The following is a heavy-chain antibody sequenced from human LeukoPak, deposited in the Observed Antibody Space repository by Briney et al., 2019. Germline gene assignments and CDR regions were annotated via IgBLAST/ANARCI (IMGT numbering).Heavy chain of an antibody. D-gene: IGHD3-22*01. CDR2: IYSGGST. Sequence: GGSLRLSCAASGFTVSSNYMNWVRQAPGKGLEWVSVIYSGGSTFYADSVEGRFTISRDNSNNTLYLQMNSLRAEDTAMYYCAREYYDNSGGEDAFDIWGPGTMVTVYS. CDR1: GFTVSSNY. J-gene: IGHJ3*02. V-gene: IGHV3-53*01. CDR3: AREYYDNSGGEDAFDI.